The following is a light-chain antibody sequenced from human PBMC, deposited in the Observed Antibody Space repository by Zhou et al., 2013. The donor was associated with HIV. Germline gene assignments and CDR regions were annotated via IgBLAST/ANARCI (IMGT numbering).Light chain of an antibody. CDR1: QDIHSW. V-gene: IGKV1-12*01. J-gene: IGKJ1*01. CDR3: QRANSFPRT. Sequence: DIQMTQSPSSVSASVGDRVTITCRASQDIHSWLAWYQQKPGKAPKLLIFGASNLQSGVPSRFSGSGSGTEFTLTINSLQPEDFATYFCQRANSFPRTFGQGTKVEIK. CDR2: GAS.